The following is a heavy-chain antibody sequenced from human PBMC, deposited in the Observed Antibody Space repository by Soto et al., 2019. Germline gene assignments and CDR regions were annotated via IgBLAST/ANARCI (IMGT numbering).Heavy chain of an antibody. D-gene: IGHD3-22*01. V-gene: IGHV3-7*01. Sequence: PGGSLRLSCAASGFTFSSYWMTWVRQAPGKGLEWVANINQDGSEKYYMDSMKGRFTISRDNAKNSLYLQMNSLRAEDTAVYYCARDGDNYYDSSGDSFDDWGQGTLVTVSS. CDR3: ARDGDNYYDSSGDSFDD. J-gene: IGHJ4*02. CDR1: GFTFSSYW. CDR2: INQDGSEK.